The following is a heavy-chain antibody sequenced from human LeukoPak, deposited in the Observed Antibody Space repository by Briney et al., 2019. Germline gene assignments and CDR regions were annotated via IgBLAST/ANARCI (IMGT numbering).Heavy chain of an antibody. CDR1: GFLFSSYW. J-gene: IGHJ4*02. D-gene: IGHD2-2*01. CDR2: VNTDGSST. V-gene: IGHV3-74*01. Sequence: GGSLSLSCAASGFLFSSYWMHWVRQAPGKWLVWVSRVNTDGSSTTYADSVKGRFTISRDNAKNTLFLQMNSLRAEDTALYYCARVQYSRITVPAAIDYWGQGTLVTVSS. CDR3: ARVQYSRITVPAAIDY.